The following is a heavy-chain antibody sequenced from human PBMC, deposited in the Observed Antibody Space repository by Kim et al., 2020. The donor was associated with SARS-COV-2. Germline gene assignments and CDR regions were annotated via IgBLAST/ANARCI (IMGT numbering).Heavy chain of an antibody. CDR1: GGSISSGGYY. Sequence: SETLSLTCTVSGGSISSGGYYWSWIRQHPGKGLEWIGYIYYSGSTYYNPSLKSRVTISVYTSKNQFSLKLSSVTAADTAVYYCARVTYYYDSSGYYPMGYFDYWGQGTLVTVSS. D-gene: IGHD3-22*01. V-gene: IGHV4-31*03. CDR2: IYYSGST. CDR3: ARVTYYYDSSGYYPMGYFDY. J-gene: IGHJ4*02.